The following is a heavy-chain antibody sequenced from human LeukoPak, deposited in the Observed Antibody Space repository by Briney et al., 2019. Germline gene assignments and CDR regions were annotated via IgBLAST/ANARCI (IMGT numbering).Heavy chain of an antibody. J-gene: IGHJ4*02. CDR3: AREPGGYYYDSSGYYGN. V-gene: IGHV3-21*01. D-gene: IGHD3-22*01. Sequence: GGSLRLSCAASGFSFSSYSMNWVRQAPGKGLEWVSSISSSSAYIYYAHSVRGRFTISRDNAKNSLYLQMNSLRAEDTAVYYCAREPGGYYYDSSGYYGNWGQGTLVTVSS. CDR2: ISSSSAYI. CDR1: GFSFSSYS.